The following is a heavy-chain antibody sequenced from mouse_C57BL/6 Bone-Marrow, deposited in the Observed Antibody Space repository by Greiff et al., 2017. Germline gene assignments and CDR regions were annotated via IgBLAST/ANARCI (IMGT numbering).Heavy chain of an antibody. V-gene: IGHV1-50*01. CDR3: ARDGGSTMVTTEETTVYYYAMDY. Sequence: QVQLQQPGAELVKPGASVKLSCKASGYTFTSYWMQWVKQRPGQGLEWIGEIDPSDSYTNYNQKFKGKATLTVDTSSSTAYMQLSSLTSEDSAVYYCARDGGSTMVTTEETTVYYYAMDYWGQGTSVTVSA. CDR1: GYTFTSYW. J-gene: IGHJ4*01. CDR2: IDPSDSYT. D-gene: IGHD2-2*01.